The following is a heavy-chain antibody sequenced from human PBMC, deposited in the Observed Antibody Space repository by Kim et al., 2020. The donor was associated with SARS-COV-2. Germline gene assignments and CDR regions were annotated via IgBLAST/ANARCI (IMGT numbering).Heavy chain of an antibody. J-gene: IGHJ6*02. CDR1: GYSFTSYW. CDR2: IDPSDSYT. Sequence: GESLKISCKGSGYSFTSYWISWVRQMPGKGLEWMGRIDPSDSYTNYSPSFQGHVTISADKSISTAYLQWSSLKASDTAMYYCARQGGGSFDLIRGRYGMDVWGQGTTVTVSS. V-gene: IGHV5-10-1*01. D-gene: IGHD3-16*01. CDR3: ARQGGGSFDLIRGRYGMDV.